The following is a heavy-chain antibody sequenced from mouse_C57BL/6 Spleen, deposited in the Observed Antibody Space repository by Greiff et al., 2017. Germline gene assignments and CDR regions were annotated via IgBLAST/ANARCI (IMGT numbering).Heavy chain of an antibody. V-gene: IGHV1-22*01. CDR3: ARALYCSNYRYAMDY. J-gene: IGHJ4*01. D-gene: IGHD2-5*01. CDR1: GYTFTDSN. CDR2: INPNNGGT. Sequence: EVQLQQSGPELVKPGASVKMSCKASGYTFTDSNMHWVKQSHGKSLEWIGYINPNNGGTSYNQKFKGKATLTVNKSASTAYMELRSLTSEDSAVYYCARALYCSNYRYAMDYWGQGTSVTVSS.